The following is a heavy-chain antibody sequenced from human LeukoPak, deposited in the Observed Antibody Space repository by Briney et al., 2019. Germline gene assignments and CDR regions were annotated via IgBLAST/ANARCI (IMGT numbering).Heavy chain of an antibody. V-gene: IGHV1-8*01. J-gene: IGHJ5*02. CDR1: GGTFSNYA. Sequence: ASVKVSCKASGGTFSNYAISWVRQAPGQGLEWMGWMNPNSGNTGYAQKFQGRVTMTRNTSIRSEDTAVYYCFLPRPVTTGVGPPSGWFDPWGQGTLVTVSS. D-gene: IGHD4-17*01. CDR2: MNPNSGNT. CDR3: GPPSGWFDP.